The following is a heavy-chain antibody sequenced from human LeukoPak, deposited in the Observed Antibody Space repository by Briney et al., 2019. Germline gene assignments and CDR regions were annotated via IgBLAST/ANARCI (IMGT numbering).Heavy chain of an antibody. CDR2: INPNSGGT. D-gene: IGHD1-14*01. CDR1: GYTFTGYY. J-gene: IGHJ5*02. V-gene: IGHV1-2*02. CDR3: ARDLPLPGMGNWFDP. Sequence: ASVKVSCKASGYTFTGYYMHWVRQAPGQGLEWMGWINPNSGGTNYAQKLQGRVTMTTDTSTSTAYMELRSLRSDDTAVYYCARDLPLPGMGNWFDPWGQGTLVTVSS.